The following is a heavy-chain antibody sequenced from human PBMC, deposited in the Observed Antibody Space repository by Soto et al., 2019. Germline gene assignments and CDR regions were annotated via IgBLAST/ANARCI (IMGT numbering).Heavy chain of an antibody. Sequence: QVQLQESGPGLVKPSETLSLTCTVSGGYITNYYWSWIRQPPGKGLEWIGYIFYSGNTNYNPSLRGRVTISVDTSKNQFSLRLNSVTAADTAVYYCARASGYGDPFDYWGQGTLVTVSS. CDR1: GGYITNYY. V-gene: IGHV4-59*01. CDR2: IFYSGNT. D-gene: IGHD4-17*01. CDR3: ARASGYGDPFDY. J-gene: IGHJ4*02.